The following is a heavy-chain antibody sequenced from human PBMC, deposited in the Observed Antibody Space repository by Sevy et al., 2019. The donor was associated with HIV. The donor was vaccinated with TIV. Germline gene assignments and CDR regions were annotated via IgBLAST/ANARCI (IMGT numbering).Heavy chain of an antibody. Sequence: GGSLRLSCAASGFTFSDYYMSWIRQAPGKGLEWVSYISSSGSTIYYADSVKGRFTISRDNAKNSLYLQMNSLGAEDTAVYYCARDEGGYSSIKGYYGMDVWGQGTTVTVSS. D-gene: IGHD6-13*01. CDR2: ISSSGSTI. V-gene: IGHV3-11*01. J-gene: IGHJ6*02. CDR1: GFTFSDYY. CDR3: ARDEGGYSSIKGYYGMDV.